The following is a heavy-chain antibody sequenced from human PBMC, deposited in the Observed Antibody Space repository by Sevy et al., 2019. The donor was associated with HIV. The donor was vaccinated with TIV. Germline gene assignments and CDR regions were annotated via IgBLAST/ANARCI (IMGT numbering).Heavy chain of an antibody. D-gene: IGHD6-19*01. CDR3: AQDTSGWYDALDQ. Sequence: GGSLRLSCEVSGFTFGYFAMSWVRQAPGKGLEWVSGISPNGATSHYAPSVRGRFTISRDNSKNRMYLQMSSLRAEDTAQYYCAQDTSGWYDALDQWGQGTLVTVSS. CDR2: ISPNGATS. J-gene: IGHJ4*02. V-gene: IGHV3-23*01. CDR1: GFTFGYFA.